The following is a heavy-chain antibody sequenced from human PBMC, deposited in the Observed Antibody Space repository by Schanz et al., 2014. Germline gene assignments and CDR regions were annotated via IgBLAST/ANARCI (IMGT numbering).Heavy chain of an antibody. J-gene: IGHJ4*02. CDR2: MSWNAGSL. CDR1: GFRFDDYA. Sequence: EAQLLESRGGLVQPGRSLRLSCVASGFRFDDYAMHWVRQAPGKGLEWVSGMSWNAGSLGYGDSVKGRFTISRDNAKNSLYLQMNSLRAEDTALYYCARDSGSSSWYPSDYWGQGTLVTVSS. V-gene: IGHV3-9*01. CDR3: ARDSGSSSWYPSDY. D-gene: IGHD6-13*01.